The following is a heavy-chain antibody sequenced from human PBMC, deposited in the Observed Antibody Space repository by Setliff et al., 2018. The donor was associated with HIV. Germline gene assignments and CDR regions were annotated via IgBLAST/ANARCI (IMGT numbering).Heavy chain of an antibody. V-gene: IGHV3-33*03. J-gene: IGHJ6*03. CDR3: ARSGGIGNYHWDV. D-gene: IGHD3-16*01. Sequence: GGSLRLSCAASGFIFSDYGIHWVRQAPGKELEWVAVVWYDGSNKNYADTVKGRFTISRDNAKNTLFLQMGSLRAEDTAVYYCARSGGIGNYHWDVWGKGTTVTVSS. CDR1: GFIFSDYG. CDR2: VWYDGSNK.